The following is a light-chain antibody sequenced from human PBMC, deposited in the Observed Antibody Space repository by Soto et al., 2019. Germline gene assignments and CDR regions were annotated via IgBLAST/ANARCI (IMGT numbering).Light chain of an antibody. CDR2: GIS. J-gene: IGKJ2*01. CDR3: QQYNYWAHT. Sequence: EVVMTQSPTTLSVSPGERVTLSCRASQTISNNLAWYRKKPGQAPSLLIYGISTRATGLPARFSGSGSGTEFTLSISSLQSDAFALYSCQQYNYWAHTFGQPTKLEI. V-gene: IGKV3-15*01. CDR1: QTISNN.